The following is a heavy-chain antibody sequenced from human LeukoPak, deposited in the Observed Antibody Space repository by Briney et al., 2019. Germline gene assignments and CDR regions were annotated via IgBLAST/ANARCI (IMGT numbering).Heavy chain of an antibody. CDR1: GFTFSYYA. V-gene: IGHV3-30-3*01. CDR2: ISYDGSNK. D-gene: IGHD3-10*01. J-gene: IGHJ4*02. CDR3: ARDREGGFSGSPPVIFDY. Sequence: GRSLRLSCAASGFTFSYYAIHWVRQAPGKGLEWVAVISYDGSNKYYADSVKGRFTISRDNSKNTLYLQMNGLRAEDTAVYYCARDREGGFSGSPPVIFDYWGQGTLVTVSS.